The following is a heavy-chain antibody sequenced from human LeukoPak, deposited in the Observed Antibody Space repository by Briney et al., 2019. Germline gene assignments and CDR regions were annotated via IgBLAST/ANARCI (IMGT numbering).Heavy chain of an antibody. CDR2: ISSSSSTI. CDR1: GFTFSSYS. Sequence: GGSLRLSCAASGFTFSSYSMNWVRQAPGKGLEWVSYISSSSSTIYYADSVKGRFTISRDNAKNSLYLQMNSLRAEDTAVYYCARVGDYGDYWYFDLWGRGTLVTVSS. D-gene: IGHD4-17*01. CDR3: ARVGDYGDYWYFDL. V-gene: IGHV3-48*04. J-gene: IGHJ2*01.